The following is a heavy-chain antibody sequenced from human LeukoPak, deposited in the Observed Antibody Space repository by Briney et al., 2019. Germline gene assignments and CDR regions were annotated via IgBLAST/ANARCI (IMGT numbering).Heavy chain of an antibody. J-gene: IGHJ6*03. V-gene: IGHV1-18*01. CDR2: ISAYNGNT. CDR1: GYTFTSYG. Sequence: GASVKVSCKASGYTFTSYGISWVRQAPGQGLEWMGWISAYNGNTNYAQKLQGRVTMTTDTSTSTAYMELRSLRSDDTAVYYCARAPYSSGWYGGYYYYYYMDVWGKGTTVTVSS. D-gene: IGHD6-19*01. CDR3: ARAPYSSGWYGGYYYYYYMDV.